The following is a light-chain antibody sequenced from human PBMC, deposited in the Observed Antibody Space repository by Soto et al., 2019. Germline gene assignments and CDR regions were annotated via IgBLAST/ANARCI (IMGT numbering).Light chain of an antibody. CDR2: DAS. J-gene: IGKJ5*01. Sequence: EIVLTQSPATLSLSPGERATLSCRASQSVSSYLAWYQQQPGQAPTLLIYDASNMATGIPARFSGSGSGTDFTLTISSLEPEDFAVYYCQQRSNWPSITFGPGTRLEIK. CDR1: QSVSSY. V-gene: IGKV3-11*01. CDR3: QQRSNWPSIT.